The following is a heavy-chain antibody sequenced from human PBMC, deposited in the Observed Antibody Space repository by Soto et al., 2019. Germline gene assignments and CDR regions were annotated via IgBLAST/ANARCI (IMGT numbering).Heavy chain of an antibody. Sequence: EVQLVESGGALVQPGGSLRLSCAASGFTFSSYWMHWVRQAQGKGLVWVSRINSDGSSTSYADSVKGRFTISRDNAKNTLYLQMNSLRAEDTAVDYCARTSLVVAAATREDYWGQGTLVTVSS. CDR2: INSDGSST. CDR3: ARTSLVVAAATREDY. V-gene: IGHV3-74*01. CDR1: GFTFSSYW. D-gene: IGHD2-15*01. J-gene: IGHJ4*02.